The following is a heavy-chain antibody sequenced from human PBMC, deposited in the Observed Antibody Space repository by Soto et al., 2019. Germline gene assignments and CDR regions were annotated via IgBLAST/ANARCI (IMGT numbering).Heavy chain of an antibody. J-gene: IGHJ5*02. CDR2: INPTGGSA. CDR3: VRDRGWFDP. CDR1: GYTFTNYY. V-gene: IGHV1-46*01. Sequence: QVQLVQSGAEVQKPGASVNISCKASGYTFTNYYIHWVRQAPGQGLEWRGIINPTGGSATYAQKFLGRVTMTRDTSTSTVFMELSSLRSEDTAVYYCVRDRGWFDPWGQGTLVTVSA.